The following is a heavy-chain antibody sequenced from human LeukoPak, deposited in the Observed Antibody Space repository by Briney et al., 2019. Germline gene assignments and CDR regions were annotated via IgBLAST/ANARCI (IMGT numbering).Heavy chain of an antibody. CDR2: MNPNSGNT. V-gene: IGHV1-8*03. CDR3: ARVNLGYSGYDGEIDY. CDR1: GYTFTSYG. Sequence: GASVKVSCKASGYTFTSYGINWVRQATGQGLEWMGWMNPNSGNTGYAQKFQGRVTITRNTSISTAYMELSSLRSEDTAVYYCARVNLGYSGYDGEIDYWGQGTLVTVSS. J-gene: IGHJ4*02. D-gene: IGHD5-12*01.